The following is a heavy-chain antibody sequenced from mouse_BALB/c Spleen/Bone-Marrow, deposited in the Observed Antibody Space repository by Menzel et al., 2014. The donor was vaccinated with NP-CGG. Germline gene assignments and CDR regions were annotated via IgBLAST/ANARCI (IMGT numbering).Heavy chain of an antibody. Sequence: EVQLQQSGAELVKPGASVKLSCTASGFNVKDTYMQWVKQRPEQGLEWIGRIDPANGNTKYDPKFQGKATITADTSSNTAYLQLSSLTSEDTAVYYCARSLYDGYFSWFAYWGQGTLVTVSA. J-gene: IGHJ3*01. CDR1: GFNVKDTY. D-gene: IGHD2-3*01. CDR3: ARSLYDGYFSWFAY. CDR2: IDPANGNT. V-gene: IGHV14-3*02.